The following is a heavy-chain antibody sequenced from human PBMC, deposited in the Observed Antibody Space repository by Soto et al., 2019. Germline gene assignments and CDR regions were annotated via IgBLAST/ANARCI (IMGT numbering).Heavy chain of an antibody. Sequence: QLLESGGGLVQPGGSLRLSCEASGFSFSRNAMSWVRQAPGKGLEWVSSISSGGNPYYADSVKGRFTISRDNSKNTQSLLMTRLGAEDTAVYYCAKLGYCTGGTCYLDYYYGVDVWGQGTTVTVS. J-gene: IGHJ6*02. CDR2: ISSGGNP. CDR1: GFSFSRNA. V-gene: IGHV3-23*01. D-gene: IGHD2-15*01. CDR3: AKLGYCTGGTCYLDYYYGVDV.